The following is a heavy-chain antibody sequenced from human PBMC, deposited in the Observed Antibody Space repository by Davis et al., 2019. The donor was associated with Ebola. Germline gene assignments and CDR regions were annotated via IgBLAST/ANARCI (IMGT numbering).Heavy chain of an antibody. J-gene: IGHJ4*02. Sequence: MPSETLSLTCAVYGGSSSGYYWTWIRQPPGKGLEWIGEINHSGSTNSNPSLKSRVTISVDTSKNQFPLKLSSVTAADTAVYYCARDLGGYPTFFDYWGQGTLVTVSS. CDR1: GGSSSGYY. V-gene: IGHV4-34*01. D-gene: IGHD3-22*01. CDR2: INHSGST. CDR3: ARDLGGYPTFFDY.